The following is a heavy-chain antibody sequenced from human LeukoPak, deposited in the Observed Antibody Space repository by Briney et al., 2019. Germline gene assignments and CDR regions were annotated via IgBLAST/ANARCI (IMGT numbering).Heavy chain of an antibody. D-gene: IGHD4-17*01. CDR1: GLTLSSYW. J-gene: IGHJ4*02. V-gene: IGHV3-7*01. CDR3: AREGYGPLDF. Sequence: GGSLRLSCAASGLTLSSYWMSWVCQAPGKGLEWVANIKQDGSEKYYVDSVEGRFTISRDNAKNSLYLQMNSLRAEDTAVYYCAREGYGPLDFWGQGTLVTVSS. CDR2: IKQDGSEK.